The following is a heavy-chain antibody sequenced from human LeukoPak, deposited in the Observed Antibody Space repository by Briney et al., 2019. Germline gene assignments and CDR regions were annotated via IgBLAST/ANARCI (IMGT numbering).Heavy chain of an antibody. V-gene: IGHV1-46*01. CDR1: GYTFTSYY. Sequence: ASVKVSCKASGYTFTSYYIHWVRQAPGQGLEWMGRINPSGGSTSYAQKFQGRVNMTRDMSTRTVYMELSSLRSEDTAVYYCARGVRVVGARNNWFDPWGQGTLVGVST. D-gene: IGHD1-26*01. CDR2: INPSGGST. CDR3: ARGVRVVGARNNWFDP. J-gene: IGHJ5*02.